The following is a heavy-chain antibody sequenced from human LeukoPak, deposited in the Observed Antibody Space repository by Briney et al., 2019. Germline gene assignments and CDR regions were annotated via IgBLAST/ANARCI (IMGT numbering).Heavy chain of an antibody. J-gene: IGHJ5*02. Sequence: ASVKVSCKASGYTFTGYYMHWVRQAPGQGLEWMGWINPNSGGTNYAQKFQGRVTMTRDTSISTAYMELSRLRSDDTAVYYCARDGDVGVWWFDPWGQGTLVIVSS. CDR3: ARDGDVGVWWFDP. D-gene: IGHD2-21*02. CDR2: INPNSGGT. V-gene: IGHV1-2*02. CDR1: GYTFTGYY.